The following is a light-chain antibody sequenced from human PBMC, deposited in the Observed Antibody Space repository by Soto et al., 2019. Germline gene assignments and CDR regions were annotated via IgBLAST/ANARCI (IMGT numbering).Light chain of an antibody. CDR1: PTGSNSY. CDR3: QHYGYPQWT. V-gene: IGKV3-20*01. CDR2: GVS. J-gene: IGKJ1*01. Sequence: IVLTPSPGTLSLSPGERATLSCRASPTGSNSYLAWYQQKSGLAPRLLIYGVSTRATGIPDRFSGSGCGTEFALTISRLEPEDFAVYICQHYGYPQWTFGPGTKVEIK.